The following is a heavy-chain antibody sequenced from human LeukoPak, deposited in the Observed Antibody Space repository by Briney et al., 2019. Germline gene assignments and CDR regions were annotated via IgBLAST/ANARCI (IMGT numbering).Heavy chain of an antibody. CDR3: ARVDGYNTGGFDY. D-gene: IGHD5-24*01. V-gene: IGHV1-69*04. J-gene: IGHJ4*02. Sequence: ASVKVSCKASGGTFSSYAISWVRQAPGQGLEWMGRITPILGIANYAQKFQGRVTITADKSTSTAYMELSSLRSEDTAVYYCARVDGYNTGGFDYWGQGTLVTVSS. CDR2: ITPILGIA. CDR1: GGTFSSYA.